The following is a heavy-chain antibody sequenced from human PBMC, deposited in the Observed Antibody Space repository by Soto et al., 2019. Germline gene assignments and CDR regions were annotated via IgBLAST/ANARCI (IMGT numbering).Heavy chain of an antibody. CDR3: GTGSSWTKVES. J-gene: IGHJ4*02. V-gene: IGHV1-69*01. CDR2: IIPIFGPA. D-gene: IGHD6-13*01. Sequence: QVQLVQSGAEVKKPGSSVKVSCKASGGTLSRSAISWVRQAPGQGLEWMGGIIPIFGPAIYAQKFRGRVSISADESTRTAYMEMSSLRSEDTAVYYCGTGSSWTKVESWGQGTLVTVSS. CDR1: GGTLSRSA.